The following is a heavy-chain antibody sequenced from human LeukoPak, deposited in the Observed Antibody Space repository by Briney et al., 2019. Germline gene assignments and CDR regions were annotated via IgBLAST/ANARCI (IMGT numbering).Heavy chain of an antibody. D-gene: IGHD4-11*01. J-gene: IGHJ4*02. V-gene: IGHV3-23*01. CDR2: TCGAGDST. Sequence: QPGGSLRLSCAASELTFSVYAMSSARQAPGKGLEWVSGTCGAGDSTYYADSVKGRFTISRDNSKNRLFLQMNSLRAEDTAVYYCAKDTYTNYFDYWSQGTLVTVSP. CDR1: ELTFSVYA. CDR3: AKDTYTNYFDY.